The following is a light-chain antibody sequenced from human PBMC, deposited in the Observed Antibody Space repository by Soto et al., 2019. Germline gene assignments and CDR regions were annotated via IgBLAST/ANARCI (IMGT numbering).Light chain of an antibody. CDR2: DVX. Sequence: QSALTQPASVSGSPGQSITISCTGTSSDVGGYNYVSWYQQHPGKAPKLMIYDVXNRPSGVSNRFSGSKSGNTASLTISGXXXXXXXXXYCSSYTSSSTLVFGTGTKLTVL. CDR3: SSYTSSSTLV. V-gene: IGLV2-14*01. J-gene: IGLJ1*01. CDR1: SSDVGGYNY.